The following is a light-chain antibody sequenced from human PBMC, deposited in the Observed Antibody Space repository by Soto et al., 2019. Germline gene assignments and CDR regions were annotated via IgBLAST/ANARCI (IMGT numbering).Light chain of an antibody. V-gene: IGLV1-40*01. CDR2: GDN. CDR1: SSNIGAEYD. CDR3: CSYAGSGTNV. J-gene: IGLJ1*01. Sequence: QSVLTQPPSVSGAPGQRVAISCTGSSSNIGAEYDVHWYQQLPGTAPKRLIYGDNNRPSGVPDRFSGSKSGTSASLAITGLQPEDEADYYCCSYAGSGTNVFGTGTKVTVL.